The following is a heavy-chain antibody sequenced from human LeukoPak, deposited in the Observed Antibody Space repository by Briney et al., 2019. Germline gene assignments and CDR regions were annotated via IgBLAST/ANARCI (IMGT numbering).Heavy chain of an antibody. CDR1: GYSISSGYY. CDR3: ARRAYCGGDCPGNWFDP. D-gene: IGHD2-21*02. J-gene: IGHJ5*02. CDR2: INHRGSL. Sequence: SETLSLTCTVSGYSISSGYYWGWIRQSPGKGLEWIGSINHRGSLYYNPSLKSRVTISADTSNNHFSLELSAVTAADTAVYYCARRAYCGGDCPGNWFDPWGQGTLVTVSS. V-gene: IGHV4-38-2*02.